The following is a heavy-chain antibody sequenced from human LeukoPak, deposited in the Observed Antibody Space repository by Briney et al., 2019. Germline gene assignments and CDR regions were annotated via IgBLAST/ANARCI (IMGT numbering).Heavy chain of an antibody. D-gene: IGHD2-15*01. CDR1: GYTFTGYY. V-gene: IGHV1-2*04. J-gene: IGHJ4*02. CDR3: ARVQDCSGGSCYPWAFDY. CDR2: INPNSGGT. Sequence: ASVKVSCKASGYTFTGYYMHWVRQAPGQGLEWMGWINPNSGGTNYAQKFQGWVTMTRDTSISTAYIELSRLRSDDTAVYYCARVQDCSGGSCYPWAFDYWGQGTLVTVSS.